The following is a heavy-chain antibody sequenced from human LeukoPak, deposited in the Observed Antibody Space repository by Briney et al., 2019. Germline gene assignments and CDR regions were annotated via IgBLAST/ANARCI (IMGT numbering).Heavy chain of an antibody. D-gene: IGHD6-13*01. CDR1: GFTVSSNY. Sequence: GGSLRLSCAASGFTVSSNYMSWVLQAPGKGLEWVSVIYSGGSTYYADSVKGRFTISRDNSKNTLYLQMNSLRAEDTAVYYCARSSLIAAGGYYYYYGMDVWGQGTTVTVSS. CDR3: ARSSLIAAGGYYYYYGMDV. J-gene: IGHJ6*02. CDR2: IYSGGST. V-gene: IGHV3-53*01.